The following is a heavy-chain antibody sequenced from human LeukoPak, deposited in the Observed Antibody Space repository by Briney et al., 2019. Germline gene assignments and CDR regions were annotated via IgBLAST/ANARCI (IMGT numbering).Heavy chain of an antibody. D-gene: IGHD3-10*01. CDR2: INPNSSGT. CDR1: GYTFTGYY. V-gene: IGHV1-2*02. CDR3: ARAAVRGVARYYYYYMDV. Sequence: ASVKVSCKASGYTFTGYYMHWVRQAPGQGLEWMGWINPNSSGTNYAQKFQGRVTMTRDTSISTAYMELSRLRSDDTAVYYCARAAVRGVARYYYYYMDVWGKGTTVTISS. J-gene: IGHJ6*03.